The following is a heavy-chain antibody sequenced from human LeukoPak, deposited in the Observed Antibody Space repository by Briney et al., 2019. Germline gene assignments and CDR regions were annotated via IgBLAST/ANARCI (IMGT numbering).Heavy chain of an antibody. CDR2: ISGSGSST. D-gene: IGHD1-26*01. J-gene: IGHJ4*02. CDR3: AKVASGSYYNWPFDY. CDR1: GFTFSSYG. V-gene: IGHV3-23*01. Sequence: GGSLRLSCAASGFTFSSYGMSWVRLAPGKGLECVSVISGSGSSTYYADSVKGRFTISRDNSKNTLYLQMNSLRAEDTAVYYCAKVASGSYYNWPFDYWGQGTLVTVSS.